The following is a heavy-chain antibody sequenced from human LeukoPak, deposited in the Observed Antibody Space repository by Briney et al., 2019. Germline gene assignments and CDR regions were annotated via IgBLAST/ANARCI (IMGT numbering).Heavy chain of an antibody. V-gene: IGHV3-23*01. CDR1: GFTFSSYA. CDR3: AKWVQLWLGAFDI. D-gene: IGHD5-18*01. J-gene: IGHJ3*02. CDR2: ISGSGGST. Sequence: GGSLRLSCAASGFTFSSYAMSWVRQAPGKGLEWVSAISGSGGSTYYADSVKGRFPISRDNSKNTLYLQMNSLRAEDTAVYYCAKWVQLWLGAFDIWGRGTMVTVSS.